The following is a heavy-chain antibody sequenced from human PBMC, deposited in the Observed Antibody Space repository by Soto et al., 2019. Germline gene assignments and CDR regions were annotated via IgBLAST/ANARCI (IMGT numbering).Heavy chain of an antibody. D-gene: IGHD3-10*01. CDR1: GFTFSNYA. CDR3: AKEKLLGHSNWFDP. CDR2: IGGSDGST. V-gene: IGHV3-23*01. Sequence: PGGALRLSGAASGFTFSNYAMNWVRQAPGKGLEWVSGIGGSDGSTNYADSVKGRFTVSRDNSKNTLYLQLDSLRVEDTAVYYSAKEKLLGHSNWFDPWGQGTLVTVSS. J-gene: IGHJ5*02.